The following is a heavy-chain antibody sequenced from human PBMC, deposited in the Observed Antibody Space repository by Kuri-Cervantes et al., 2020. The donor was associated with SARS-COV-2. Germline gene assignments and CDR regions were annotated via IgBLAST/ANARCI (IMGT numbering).Heavy chain of an antibody. CDR1: GGSFSGYY. CDR2: IYHSGST. Sequence: SETLSLTCAVYGGSFSGYYWGWIRQPPGKGLEWIGSIYHSGSTYYNPSLKSRVTISVDTSKNQFSLKLSSVTAADTAVYYCASRYCSSTSCYFDYWGQGTLVNVSS. D-gene: IGHD2-2*01. J-gene: IGHJ4*02. V-gene: IGHV4-38-2*01. CDR3: ASRYCSSTSCYFDY.